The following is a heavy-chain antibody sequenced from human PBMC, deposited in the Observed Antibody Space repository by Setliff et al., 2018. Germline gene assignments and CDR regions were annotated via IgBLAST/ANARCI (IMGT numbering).Heavy chain of an antibody. V-gene: IGHV4-39*06. CDR3: ARDRTAYTYGLDV. CDR2: TYYNGTA. J-gene: IGHJ6*02. Sequence: SETLSLTCSVSGGSISGSHYSWVWMRQPPGKRLEWIGSTYYNGTAYYNPSLKSRVNMSVDTSNNQFVLNLKAVTAVDTAVYYCARDRTAYTYGLDVWGQGTTVTVSS. D-gene: IGHD3-16*01. CDR1: GGSISGSHYS.